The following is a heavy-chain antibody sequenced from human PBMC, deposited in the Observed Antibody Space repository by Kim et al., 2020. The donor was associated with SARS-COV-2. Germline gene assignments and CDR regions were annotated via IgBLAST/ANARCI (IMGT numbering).Heavy chain of an antibody. V-gene: IGHV4-39*01. D-gene: IGHD3-9*01. Sequence: SETLSLICTVSGGSISSSSYYWGWIRQPPGKGLEWIGSIYYSGSTYYNPSLKSRVTISVDTSKNQFSLKLSSVTAADTAVYYCARKPPSGYYDILTGYYRTYYFDYWGQGTLVTVSS. CDR1: GGSISSSSYY. J-gene: IGHJ4*02. CDR3: ARKPPSGYYDILTGYYRTYYFDY. CDR2: IYYSGST.